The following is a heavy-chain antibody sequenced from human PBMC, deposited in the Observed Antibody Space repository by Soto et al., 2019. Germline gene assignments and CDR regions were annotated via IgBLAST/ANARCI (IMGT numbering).Heavy chain of an antibody. Sequence: GGSLRLSCSASGFTFSTYTMHWVRQAPGKGLEYVSSIISNGGKTYYADSVKGRFSISRDNSKNTVYLQMSSLRAEDTAVYYCGKGRLGTYHYFGTWGQETLLAVSS. D-gene: IGHD1-26*01. J-gene: IGHJ4*01. CDR1: GFTFSTYT. CDR3: GKGRLGTYHYFGT. CDR2: IISNGGKT. V-gene: IGHV3-64D*06.